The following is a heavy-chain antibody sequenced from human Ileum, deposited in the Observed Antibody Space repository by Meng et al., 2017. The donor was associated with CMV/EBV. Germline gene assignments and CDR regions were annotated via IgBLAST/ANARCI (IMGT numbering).Heavy chain of an antibody. CDR3: ARGGSTRYRLDY. J-gene: IGHJ4*02. CDR1: GYTFTSYG. CDR2: ISAYNGNT. Sequence: CKASGYTFTSYGIRWVRQAPGQGLEWMGWISAYNGNTNYAQNLQGRVTMTTDTSTSTAYMELRSLRSDDTAVYYCARGGSTRYRLDYWGQGTLVTVSS. D-gene: IGHD2-2*01. V-gene: IGHV1-18*01.